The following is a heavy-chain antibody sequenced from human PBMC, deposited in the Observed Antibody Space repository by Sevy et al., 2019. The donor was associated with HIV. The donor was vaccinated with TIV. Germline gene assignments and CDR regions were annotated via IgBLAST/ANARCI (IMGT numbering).Heavy chain of an antibody. D-gene: IGHD6-19*01. CDR2: ISYDGSNK. V-gene: IGHV3-30*18. J-gene: IGHJ4*02. Sequence: GGSLRLSCAASGFTFSSYGMHWVRQAPGKGLEWVAVISYDGSNKYYGDYVKGRFTISRANSKNTLYLQMNSLRAEDTAVYYCGKGWGGRGWHSGGYYFDYWGQGTLVTVSS. CDR1: GFTFSSYG. CDR3: GKGWGGRGWHSGGYYFDY.